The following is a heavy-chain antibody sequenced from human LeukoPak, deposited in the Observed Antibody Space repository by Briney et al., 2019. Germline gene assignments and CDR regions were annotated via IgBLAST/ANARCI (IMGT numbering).Heavy chain of an antibody. D-gene: IGHD3-9*01. CDR1: GFTFSSYA. V-gene: IGHV3-23*01. Sequence: PGGSLRLSCAASGFTFSSYAMSWVRQAPGKGLEWVSAISGSGGSTYYADSVKGRFTISRDNSKNTLYLQMNSLRAEDTAVYYCAEFDWLFNTLSYFDYWGQGTLVTVSS. CDR3: AEFDWLFNTLSYFDY. J-gene: IGHJ4*02. CDR2: ISGSGGST.